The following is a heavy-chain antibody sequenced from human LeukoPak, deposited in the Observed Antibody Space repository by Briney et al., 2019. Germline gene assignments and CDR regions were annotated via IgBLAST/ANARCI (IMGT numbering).Heavy chain of an antibody. J-gene: IGHJ2*01. CDR2: IYSGGST. CDR3: ARDRDYGDWYFDL. V-gene: IGHV3-66*01. CDR1: GFTVSSNY. Sequence: PGGSLRLSCAASGFTVSSNYMSWVRQAPGKGLEWVSVIYSGGSTYYADSVKVRFTISRDNSKNTLYLQMNSLRAEDTAVYYCARDRDYGDWYFDLWGRGTLVTVSS. D-gene: IGHD4-17*01.